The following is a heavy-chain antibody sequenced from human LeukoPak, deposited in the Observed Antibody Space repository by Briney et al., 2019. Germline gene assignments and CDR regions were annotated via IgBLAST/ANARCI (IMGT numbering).Heavy chain of an antibody. CDR1: GFTFSSYA. Sequence: PGGSLRLSCAASGFTFSSYAMHWVRQAPGKGLEWVAVISYDGSNKYYADSVKGRFTISRDNSKNTLYLQMNSLRAEDTADCARDPIAAAGTPDAFDIWGQGTMVTVSS. J-gene: IGHJ3*02. CDR3: ARDPIAAAGTPDAFDI. V-gene: IGHV3-30-3*01. CDR2: ISYDGSNK. D-gene: IGHD6-13*01.